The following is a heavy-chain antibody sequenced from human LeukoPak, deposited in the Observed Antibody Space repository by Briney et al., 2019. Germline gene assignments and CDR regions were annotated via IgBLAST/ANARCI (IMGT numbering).Heavy chain of an antibody. CDR3: ARDKALVAGAFDI. CDR2: INWNGVST. V-gene: IGHV3-20*04. CDR1: GFTFSSYA. Sequence: PGGSLRLSCAVSGFTFSSYAMSWVRQAPGKGLEWVSAINWNGVSTNYADSVKGRFTISRDNAKNSLYLQMSSLRAEDTALYYCARDKALVAGAFDIWGQGTMVTVSS. D-gene: IGHD2-15*01. J-gene: IGHJ3*02.